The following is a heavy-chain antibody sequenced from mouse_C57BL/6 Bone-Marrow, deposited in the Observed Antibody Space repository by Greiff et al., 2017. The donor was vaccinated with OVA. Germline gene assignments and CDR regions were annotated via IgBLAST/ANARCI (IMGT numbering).Heavy chain of an antibody. J-gene: IGHJ2*01. CDR3: AREGGDGFDY. Sequence: DVKLQESGPGLVKPSQSLSLTCSVTGYSITSGYYWNWIRQFPGNKLEWMGYISYDGSNNYNPSLKNRISITRDTSKNQFFLKLNSVTTEDTATYYWAREGGDGFDYWGQGTTLTVSS. V-gene: IGHV3-6*01. CDR1: GYSITSGYY. CDR2: ISYDGSN.